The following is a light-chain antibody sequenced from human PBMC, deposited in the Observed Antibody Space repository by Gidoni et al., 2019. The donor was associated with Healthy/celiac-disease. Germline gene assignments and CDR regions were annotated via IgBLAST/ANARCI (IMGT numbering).Light chain of an antibody. J-gene: IGKJ2*01. CDR3: QQYNNWPVT. CDR1: QSVSSN. Sequence: EILMTQSPATLSVSPGERATLSCRASQSVSSNLAGYQQKPGQAPRLLIYGASTRAPGIPARFSGSGSGKEFTLTISSLQSEDFAVDYCQQYNNWPVTFGQGTKLEIK. V-gene: IGKV3-15*01. CDR2: GAS.